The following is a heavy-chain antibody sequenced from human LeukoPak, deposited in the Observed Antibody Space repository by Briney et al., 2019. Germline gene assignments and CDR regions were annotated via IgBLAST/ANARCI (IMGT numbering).Heavy chain of an antibody. Sequence: TGGSLRLSCAASGFTFSSYAMTWVRQARGKGLEWVSTIRGSDDSTYYADSVKGRYTISRDNSKNTLYLQMNSLRVEDTAIYYCAKDTGPAAGITADYWGQGTLVTVSS. D-gene: IGHD6-13*01. J-gene: IGHJ4*02. V-gene: IGHV3-23*01. CDR3: AKDTGPAAGITADY. CDR1: GFTFSSYA. CDR2: IRGSDDST.